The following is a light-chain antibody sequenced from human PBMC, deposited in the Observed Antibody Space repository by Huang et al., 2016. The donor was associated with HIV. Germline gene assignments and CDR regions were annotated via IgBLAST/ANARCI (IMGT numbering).Light chain of an antibody. Sequence: EIVLTQSPATLSLSPGERATLSCSASQSVSKYLAWYQQKPGEAPRLLIYDASNRATGIPARFSGSGSGTDFTLTINSLEPEDSAVYYCQQRSNWPPLTFGGGTKVEI. CDR1: QSVSKY. V-gene: IGKV3-11*01. CDR2: DAS. CDR3: QQRSNWPPLT. J-gene: IGKJ4*01.